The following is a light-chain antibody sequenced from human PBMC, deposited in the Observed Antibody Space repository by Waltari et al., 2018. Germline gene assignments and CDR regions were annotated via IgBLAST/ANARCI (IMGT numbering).Light chain of an antibody. J-gene: IGKJ5*01. Sequence: IQMTQSPSSLSASVGYRVTITCRASQNIGKYLNWYQHKPGKAPKLLIYAASSLLSGVPSRFSGSGSGTDFTFTISSLQPEDFATYYCQQSSSTPQSTFGQGTRLEIK. CDR3: QQSSSTPQST. CDR2: AAS. V-gene: IGKV1-39*01. CDR1: QNIGKY.